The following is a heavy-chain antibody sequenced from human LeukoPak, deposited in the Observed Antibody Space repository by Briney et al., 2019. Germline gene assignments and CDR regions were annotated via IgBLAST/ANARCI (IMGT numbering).Heavy chain of an antibody. CDR3: ARLVVAPLDAFDI. V-gene: IGHV4-59*08. CDR2: IYYSGST. CDR1: GGSISSYY. J-gene: IGHJ3*02. Sequence: SETLSLTCTVSGGSISSYYWSWIRQPLGKGLEWIGYIYYSGSTNYNPSLKSRVTISVDTSKNQFSLKLSSVTAADTAVYYCARLVVAPLDAFDIWGQGTMVTVSS. D-gene: IGHD3-22*01.